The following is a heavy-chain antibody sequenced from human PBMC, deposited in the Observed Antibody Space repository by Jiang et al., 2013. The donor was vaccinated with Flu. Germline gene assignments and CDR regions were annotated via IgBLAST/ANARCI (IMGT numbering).Heavy chain of an antibody. J-gene: IGHJ4*02. V-gene: IGHV4-39*01. CDR1: GGPISSSAYY. D-gene: IGHD6-19*01. CDR2: SFYSGNT. CDR3: ARLKGSRKYFDF. Sequence: GPGLVKPSETLSLTCTVSGGPISSSAYYWGWIRQPPGSGLEWIAMSFYSGNTYYNPSLKSRVTMSVDMYKNQFSLNLTSVTAADTAIYYCARLKGSRKYFDFWGRGSLVTVSS.